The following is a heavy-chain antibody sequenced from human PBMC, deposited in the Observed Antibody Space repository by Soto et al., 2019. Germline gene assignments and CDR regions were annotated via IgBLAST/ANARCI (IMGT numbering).Heavy chain of an antibody. D-gene: IGHD2-8*01. CDR1: GDTLAELS. CDR2: FDPEDGET. Sequence: GASLKVCCKVSGDTLAELSMHWVRHAPGQGLEWMGGFDPEDGETIYAQKFQGRVTMTEDTSTDTAYMELSSLRSEDTAVYYCATPSRHCTNGVCYTGFNWFDPWGQGTLVTVSS. V-gene: IGHV1-24*01. J-gene: IGHJ5*02. CDR3: ATPSRHCTNGVCYTGFNWFDP.